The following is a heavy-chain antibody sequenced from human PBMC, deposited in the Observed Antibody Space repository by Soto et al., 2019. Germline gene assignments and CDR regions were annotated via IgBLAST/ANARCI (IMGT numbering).Heavy chain of an antibody. CDR2: IIPILGIA. Sequence: QVQLVQSGAEVKKPGSSVKVSCKASGGTFSSYTISWVRQAPGQGLEWMGRIIPILGIANYAQKFQGRVTITADKSTSTAYMELSSLRSEDTAVYYCATFITMVRGVEAYWGQGTLVTVSS. V-gene: IGHV1-69*02. CDR1: GGTFSSYT. D-gene: IGHD3-10*01. J-gene: IGHJ4*02. CDR3: ATFITMVRGVEAY.